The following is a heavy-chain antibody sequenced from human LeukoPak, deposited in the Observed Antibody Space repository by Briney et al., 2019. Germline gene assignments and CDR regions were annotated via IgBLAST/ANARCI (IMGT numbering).Heavy chain of an antibody. CDR3: AKDNADYPTYYFDS. CDR2: ISGSGGGE. D-gene: IGHD3-16*01. CDR1: GFTFSTYA. J-gene: IGHJ4*02. Sequence: GGSLRLSCAASGFTFSTYAMNWVRQAPGKGLEWVSGISGSGGGEFYADSVKGRFTISRDNSKSTLYLQMNSLKAEDAAVYYCAKDNADYPTYYFDSWGQGTLVTVSS. V-gene: IGHV3-23*01.